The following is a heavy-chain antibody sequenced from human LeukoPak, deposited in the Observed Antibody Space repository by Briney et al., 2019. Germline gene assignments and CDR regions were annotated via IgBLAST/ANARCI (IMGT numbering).Heavy chain of an antibody. V-gene: IGHV3-30*04. Sequence: GGSLRLSCAASGFTFSSYAMHWVRQAPGKGLEWVAVISYDGSNKYCADSVKGRFTISRDNSKNTLYLQMNSLRAEDTAVYYCARDRVAFDIWGQGTMVTVSS. CDR3: ARDRVAFDI. CDR1: GFTFSSYA. J-gene: IGHJ3*02. CDR2: ISYDGSNK.